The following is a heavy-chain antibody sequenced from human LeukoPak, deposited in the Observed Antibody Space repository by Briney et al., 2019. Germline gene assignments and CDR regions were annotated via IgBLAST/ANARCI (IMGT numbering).Heavy chain of an antibody. D-gene: IGHD1-26*01. J-gene: IGHJ4*02. CDR1: GFTVSSNY. Sequence: GGSLRLSCAASGFTVSSNYMSWVRQAPGKGLEWVSVIYSGGSTYYADSVKGRFTISRDNSKNTLYLQMNSLRAEDTAVYFCAKELAGSGSYSFDYWGQGTLVTVSS. CDR2: IYSGGST. V-gene: IGHV3-53*01. CDR3: AKELAGSGSYSFDY.